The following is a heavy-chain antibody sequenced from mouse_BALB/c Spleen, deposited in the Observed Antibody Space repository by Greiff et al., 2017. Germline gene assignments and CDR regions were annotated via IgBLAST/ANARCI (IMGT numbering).Heavy chain of an antibody. CDR1: GFSLTSYG. CDR3: ARDRDYGSSYGYFDY. CDR2: IWAGGST. Sequence: VKLMESGPGLVAPSQSLSITCTVSGFSLTSYGVHWVRQPPGKGLEWLGVIWAGGSTNYNSALMSRLSISKDNSKSQVFLKMNSLQTDDTAMYYCARDRDYGSSYGYFDYWGQGTLVTVSA. D-gene: IGHD1-1*01. V-gene: IGHV2-9*02. J-gene: IGHJ3*01.